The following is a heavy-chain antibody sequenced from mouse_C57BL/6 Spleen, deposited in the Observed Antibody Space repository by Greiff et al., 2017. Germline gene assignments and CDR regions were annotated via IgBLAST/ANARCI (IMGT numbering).Heavy chain of an antibody. V-gene: IGHV1-55*01. CDR2: ILPGSGST. CDR3: ARYSLDY. CDR1: GYTFTSYW. Sequence: QVQLKQPGAELVKPGASVKMSCKASGYTFTSYWITWVKQRPGQGLEWIGEILPGSGSTNYNEKFKGKATFTADTSSNTAYMQLSSLTTEDSAIYYCARYSLDYWGQGTTLTVSS. D-gene: IGHD2-12*01. J-gene: IGHJ2*01.